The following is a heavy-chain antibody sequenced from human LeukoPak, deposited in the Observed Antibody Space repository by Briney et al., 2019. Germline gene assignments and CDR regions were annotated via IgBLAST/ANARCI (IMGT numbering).Heavy chain of an antibody. Sequence: KPSETLSLTCTVAGGSISSGSYYWGWVRQPPGKGLEWIGSIYYSGSTYYNPSLKSRITVSLDTSKNQFSLKVNYMTAADTAVYYCVRDKTFEVVNYFDYWGQGTLVTVSS. V-gene: IGHV4-39*07. CDR2: IYYSGST. D-gene: IGHD3-3*01. CDR1: GGSISSGSYY. CDR3: VRDKTFEVVNYFDY. J-gene: IGHJ4*02.